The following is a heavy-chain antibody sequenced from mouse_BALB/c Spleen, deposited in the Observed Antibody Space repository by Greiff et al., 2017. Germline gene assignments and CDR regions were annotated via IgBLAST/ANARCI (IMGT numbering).Heavy chain of an antibody. J-gene: IGHJ4*01. CDR2: ISNGGGST. Sequence: EVNLVESGGGLVQPGGSLKLSCAASGFTFSSYTMSWVRQTPEKRLEWVAYISNGGGSTYYPDTVKGRFTSSRDNAKNTLYLQMSRLKSEDTAMCYCAKLGQDYAMDYWGQGTSVTVSS. CDR3: AKLGQDYAMDY. CDR1: GFTFSSYT. D-gene: IGHD3-3*01. V-gene: IGHV5-12-2*01.